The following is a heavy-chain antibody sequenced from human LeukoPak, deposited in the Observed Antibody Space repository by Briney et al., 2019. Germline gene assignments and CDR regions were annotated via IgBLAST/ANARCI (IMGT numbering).Heavy chain of an antibody. D-gene: IGHD3-9*01. Sequence: PGGSLRLSCAASGFTFSSYAMSWVRQAPGKGLEWVSAISGSGGSTYYADSVKGRFTISRDNSKNTLYLQMNSLRAENTAVYYCARELRYFDWLLTYWGQGTLVTVSS. CDR1: GFTFSSYA. V-gene: IGHV3-23*01. CDR2: ISGSGGST. CDR3: ARELRYFDWLLTY. J-gene: IGHJ4*02.